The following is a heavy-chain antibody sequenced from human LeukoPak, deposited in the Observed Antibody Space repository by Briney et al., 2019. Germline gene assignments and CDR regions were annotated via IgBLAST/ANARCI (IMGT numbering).Heavy chain of an antibody. CDR3: ARGEDEIDY. CDR2: IKQDGSEK. Sequence: GSLRLSCAASGFAFSSYWMSWVRQAPGKQLEWVANIKQDGSEKYYVDSVKGRFTISRDNARNSLYLQMSSLRAEDTGVYYCARGEDEIDYWGQGTLVTVSS. CDR1: GFAFSSYW. V-gene: IGHV3-7*01. J-gene: IGHJ4*02.